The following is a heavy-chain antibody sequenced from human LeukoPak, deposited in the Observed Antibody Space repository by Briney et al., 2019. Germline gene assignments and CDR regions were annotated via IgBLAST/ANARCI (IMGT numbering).Heavy chain of an antibody. V-gene: IGHV3-11*06. CDR1: GFTFSDYY. CDR2: ISSSSSYI. Sequence: GGSLRLSCAASGFTFSDYYMSWIRQAPGKGLEWVSYISSSSSYIYYADSVKGRFTISRDNAKNSLYLQMNSLRAEDTAVYYCARDRNSGYSGYAFDCWGQGTLVTVSS. CDR3: ARDRNSGYSGYAFDC. J-gene: IGHJ4*02. D-gene: IGHD5-12*01.